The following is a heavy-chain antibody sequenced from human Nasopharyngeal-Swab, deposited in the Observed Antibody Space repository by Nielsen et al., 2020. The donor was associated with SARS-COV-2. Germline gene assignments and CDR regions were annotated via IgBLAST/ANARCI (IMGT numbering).Heavy chain of an antibody. Sequence: WVRQAPGQGLEWMGWINPNSGGTNYAQKFQGWVTMTRDTSISTAYMELSRLRSDDTAVYYCARDGSGHSYASFYYYYYGMDVWGQGTTVTVSS. V-gene: IGHV1-2*04. D-gene: IGHD5-18*01. CDR3: ARDGSGHSYASFYYYYYGMDV. J-gene: IGHJ6*02. CDR2: INPNSGGT.